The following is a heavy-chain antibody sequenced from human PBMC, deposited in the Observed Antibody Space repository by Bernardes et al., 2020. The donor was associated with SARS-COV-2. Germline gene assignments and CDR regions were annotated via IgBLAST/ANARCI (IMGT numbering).Heavy chain of an antibody. V-gene: IGHV1-18*04. CDR1: GYTFTGYG. J-gene: IGHJ6*02. Sequence: ASVKVSCKASGYTFTGYGISWVRQAPGQGLEWMGWISAYNGNTNYAQKLQGRVTMTTDTSTSTAYMELRSLRSDDTAVYYCARVWYSSSWYGVDDSDYYYGMDVWGQGTTVTVSS. D-gene: IGHD6-13*01. CDR2: ISAYNGNT. CDR3: ARVWYSSSWYGVDDSDYYYGMDV.